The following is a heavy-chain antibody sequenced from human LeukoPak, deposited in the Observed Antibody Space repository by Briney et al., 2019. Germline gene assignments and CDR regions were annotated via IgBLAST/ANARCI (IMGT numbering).Heavy chain of an antibody. D-gene: IGHD6-13*01. J-gene: IGHJ4*02. CDR3: ARRVGSSSWCVDY. CDR1: GFTFSSYW. Sequence: GGSLRLSCAASGFTFSSYWMTWVRQAPGKGLEWVASIKEDGSDKYYVDSVKGRFTISRDNAKNSLYVQMNSLRAEDTAVYYCARRVGSSSWCVDYWGQGTLVTVSS. V-gene: IGHV3-7*01. CDR2: IKEDGSDK.